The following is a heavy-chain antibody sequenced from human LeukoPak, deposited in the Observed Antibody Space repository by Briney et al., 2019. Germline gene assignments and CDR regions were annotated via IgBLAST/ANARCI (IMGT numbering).Heavy chain of an antibody. CDR1: GFTFSSYW. CDR3: ARVRYYDFWSGYYRSEENAFDI. D-gene: IGHD3-3*01. V-gene: IGHV3-74*01. J-gene: IGHJ3*02. Sequence: GGSLRLSCAASGFTFSSYWMHWVRQAPGKGLVWVSRINSDGSSTSYADSVKGRFTISRDNAKNTLYLQMNSLRAEDTAVYYCARVRYYDFWSGYYRSEENAFDIWGQRTMVTVSS. CDR2: INSDGSST.